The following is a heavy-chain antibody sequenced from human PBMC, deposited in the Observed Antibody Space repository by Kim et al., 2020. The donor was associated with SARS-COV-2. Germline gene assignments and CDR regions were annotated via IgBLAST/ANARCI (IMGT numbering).Heavy chain of an antibody. Sequence: PSLKSRVTISVDTSKNQFSLKLSSGTAADTAVYYCATLRGSYSGSYFFDYWGQGTLVTVSS. J-gene: IGHJ4*02. V-gene: IGHV4-39*01. CDR3: ATLRGSYSGSYFFDY. D-gene: IGHD1-26*01.